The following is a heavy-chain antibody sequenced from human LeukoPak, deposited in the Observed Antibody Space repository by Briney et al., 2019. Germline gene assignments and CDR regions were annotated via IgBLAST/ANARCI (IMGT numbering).Heavy chain of an antibody. CDR1: GFTFDDYA. CDR3: AKDIGYYDSSGLDY. V-gene: IGHV3-9*03. J-gene: IGHJ4*02. D-gene: IGHD3-22*01. Sequence: GGSLRLSCAASGFTFDDYAMHWLRHAPGKGLEWVSGISWNSGSIGYADSVKGRFTISRGNAKNSLYLQMNSLRAEDMALYYCAKDIGYYDSSGLDYWGQGTLVTVSS. CDR2: ISWNSGSI.